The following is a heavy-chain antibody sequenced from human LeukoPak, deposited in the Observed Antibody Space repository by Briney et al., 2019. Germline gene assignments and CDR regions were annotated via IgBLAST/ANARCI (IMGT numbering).Heavy chain of an antibody. CDR3: AREDYVWGSYHDY. CDR1: GFTFSSYS. J-gene: IGHJ4*02. D-gene: IGHD3-16*01. V-gene: IGHV3-48*01. Sequence: QSGGSLRLSCAASGFTFSSYSMNWVRQAPGKGLEWVSYISSSSSTIYYADSVKGRFTISRDNAKNSLYLQMNSLRAEDTAVYYCAREDYVWGSYHDYWGQGTLVTVSS. CDR2: ISSSSSTI.